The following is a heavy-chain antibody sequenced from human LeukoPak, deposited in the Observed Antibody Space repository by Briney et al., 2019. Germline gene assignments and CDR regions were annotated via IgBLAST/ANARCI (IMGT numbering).Heavy chain of an antibody. CDR2: ISSSSSYI. CDR3: ARGFLEWNLDY. Sequence: GGSLRLSCEASGFTFTTYGMSWVRQAPGKGLQWVSSISSSSSYIYYADSVKGRFTISRDNAKNSLYLQMNSLRAEDTAVYYCARGFLEWNLDYWGQGTLVTVSS. J-gene: IGHJ4*02. CDR1: GFTFTTYG. V-gene: IGHV3-21*01. D-gene: IGHD3-3*01.